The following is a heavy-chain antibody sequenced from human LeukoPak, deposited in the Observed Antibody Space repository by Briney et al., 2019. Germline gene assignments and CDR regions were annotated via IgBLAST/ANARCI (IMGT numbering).Heavy chain of an antibody. CDR1: GYTLTELS. J-gene: IGHJ5*02. V-gene: IGHV1-24*01. CDR3: ATAQGVVTLNWFDP. D-gene: IGHD3-3*01. CDR2: FDPEDGET. Sequence: ASVKVSCKVSGYTLTELSMHWVRQAPGKGLEWMGGFDPEDGETIYAQKFQGRVTMTEDTSTDTAYMELSSLRSEDTAVYYCATAQGVVTLNWFDPWGQGTLSPSPQ.